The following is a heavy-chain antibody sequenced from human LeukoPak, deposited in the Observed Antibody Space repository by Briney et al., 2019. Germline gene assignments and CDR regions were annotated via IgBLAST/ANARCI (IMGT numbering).Heavy chain of an antibody. V-gene: IGHV4-4*07. CDR1: GASISSYY. D-gene: IGHD6-6*01. CDR3: AREIIAAHNWFDP. CDR2: FYTSGST. J-gene: IGHJ5*02. Sequence: SETLSLTCTVSGASISSYYWSWIRQPAGKGLEWIGRFYTSGSTNYNPSLKSRVTISVDTSKSQFSLKLSSVTAADTAVYYCAREIIAAHNWFDPWGQGTLVTVSS.